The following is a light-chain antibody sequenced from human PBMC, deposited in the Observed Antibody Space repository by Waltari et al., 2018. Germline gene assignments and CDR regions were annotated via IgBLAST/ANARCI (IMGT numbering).Light chain of an antibody. J-gene: IGLJ2*01. CDR3: CSYAGSVV. V-gene: IGLV2-23*01. CDR2: EGS. Sequence: QSALTQPASVSGSPGQSIPISCTGTSSDVGSYNLFSWYQQHPGKAPKLMIYEGSKRPSGVSNRFSGSKSGNTASLTISGLQAEDEADYYCCSYAGSVVFGGGTKLTVL. CDR1: SSDVGSYNL.